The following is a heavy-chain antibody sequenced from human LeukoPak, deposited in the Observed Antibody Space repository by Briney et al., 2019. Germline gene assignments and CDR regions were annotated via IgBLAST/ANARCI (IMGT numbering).Heavy chain of an antibody. CDR3: ARVKRYYDSSGYYHPYYFDY. J-gene: IGHJ4*02. Sequence: SETLSLTCAVYGGSFSGYYWSWIRQPPGKGLEWIGGINHSGSTNYNPSLKSRVTISVDTSKNQFSLKLSSVTAADTAVYYCARVKRYYDSSGYYHPYYFDYWGQGTLVTVSS. CDR1: GGSFSGYY. CDR2: INHSGST. V-gene: IGHV4-34*01. D-gene: IGHD3-22*01.